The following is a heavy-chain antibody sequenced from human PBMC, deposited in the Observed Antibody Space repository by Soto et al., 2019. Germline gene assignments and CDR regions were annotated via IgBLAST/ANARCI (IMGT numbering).Heavy chain of an antibody. CDR3: ARGLRITIFGVVIPDDAFDI. CDR2: IIPIFGTA. J-gene: IGHJ3*02. Sequence: RASVKVSCKASGGTFSSYAISWVRQAPGQGLEWMGGIIPIFGTANYAQKFQGRVTITADESTSTAYMELSSLRSEDTAVYYCARGLRITIFGVVIPDDAFDIWGQGTMVTVS. D-gene: IGHD3-3*01. V-gene: IGHV1-69*13. CDR1: GGTFSSYA.